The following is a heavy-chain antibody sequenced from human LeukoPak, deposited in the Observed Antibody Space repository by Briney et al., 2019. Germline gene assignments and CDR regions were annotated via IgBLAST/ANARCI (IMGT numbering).Heavy chain of an antibody. CDR2: IYHSGST. D-gene: IGHD2-21*02. V-gene: IGHV4-30-2*01. CDR1: GGSISSGGYS. J-gene: IGHJ4*02. CDR3: ARSTALNFDY. Sequence: SQTLSLTCAVSGGSISSGGYSWSWIRQPPGTGLEWIGYIYHSGSTYYNPSLKSRVTISVDRSKNQFSLKLSSVTAADTAVYYCARSTALNFDYWGQGTLVTVSS.